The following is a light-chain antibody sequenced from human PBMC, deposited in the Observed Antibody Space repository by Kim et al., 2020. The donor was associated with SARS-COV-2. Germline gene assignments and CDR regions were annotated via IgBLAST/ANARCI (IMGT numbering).Light chain of an antibody. J-gene: IGKJ1*01. CDR1: ENITRN. CDR3: QQYENWPRT. V-gene: IGKV3-15*01. Sequence: VSPGDRAILSCRASENITRNLAWYQQRPGRAPRVLIYDAFTRATGIPARFSGSGSGTDFTLTITSLQSEDFAVYYCQQYENWPRTFGQGTKVDIK. CDR2: DAF.